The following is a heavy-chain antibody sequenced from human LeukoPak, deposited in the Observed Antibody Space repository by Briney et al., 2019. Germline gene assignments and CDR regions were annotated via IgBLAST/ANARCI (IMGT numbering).Heavy chain of an antibody. V-gene: IGHV1-69*13. J-gene: IGHJ5*02. Sequence: ASVKVSCKASGGTFSSYAISWVRQAPGQGLEWMGGIIPIFVTANYAQKFQGRVTITADESTSTAYMELSSLRSEDTAVYYCAGGATYCSSTSCYAGWFDPWGQGTLVTVSP. CDR3: AGGATYCSSTSCYAGWFDP. CDR1: GGTFSSYA. D-gene: IGHD2-2*01. CDR2: IIPIFVTA.